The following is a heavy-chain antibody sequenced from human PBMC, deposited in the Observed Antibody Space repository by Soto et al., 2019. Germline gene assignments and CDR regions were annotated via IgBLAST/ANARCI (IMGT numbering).Heavy chain of an antibody. CDR3: AKDPLAYGDNARALFDF. J-gene: IGHJ4*02. CDR2: ISGSGGST. V-gene: IGHV3-23*01. D-gene: IGHD4-17*01. CDR1: GFTFSSYA. Sequence: EVQLLESGGGLVQPGGSLRLSCAASGFTFSSYAMSWVRQAPGKGLEWVSAISGSGGSTYYADSVKGRFTISRDKSKNTLYLQMNSLGAEDTSVYYCAKDPLAYGDNARALFDFWGQGTMVTVSS.